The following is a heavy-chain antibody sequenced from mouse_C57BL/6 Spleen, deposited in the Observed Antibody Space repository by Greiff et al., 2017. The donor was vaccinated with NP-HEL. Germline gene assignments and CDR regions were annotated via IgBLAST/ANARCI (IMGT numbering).Heavy chain of an antibody. CDR2: IYPGSGST. V-gene: IGHV1-55*01. CDR3: ARGDYYGDYYAMDY. D-gene: IGHD1-1*01. J-gene: IGHJ4*01. Sequence: QVQLQQSGAELVKPGASVKMSCKASGYTFTSYWITWVKQRPGQGLEWIGDIYPGSGSTNYNEKFKSKATLTVDTSSSTAYMQLSSLTSEDSAVYYCARGDYYGDYYAMDYWGQGTSVTVSS. CDR1: GYTFTSYW.